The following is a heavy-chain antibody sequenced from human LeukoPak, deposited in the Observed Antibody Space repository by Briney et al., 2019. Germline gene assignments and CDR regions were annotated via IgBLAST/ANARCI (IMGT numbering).Heavy chain of an antibody. Sequence: GGSLRLSCAASGFSFSSYDMNWVRQAPGKGLERVSSISSSSSYIYYADSVKGRFTISRDNAKNSLYLQMNSLRAEDTAVYYCARDPPEEGITFYYYYGMDVWGQGTTVTVSS. CDR1: GFSFSSYD. J-gene: IGHJ6*02. CDR2: ISSSSSYI. D-gene: IGHD1-14*01. CDR3: ARDPPEEGITFYYYYGMDV. V-gene: IGHV3-21*01.